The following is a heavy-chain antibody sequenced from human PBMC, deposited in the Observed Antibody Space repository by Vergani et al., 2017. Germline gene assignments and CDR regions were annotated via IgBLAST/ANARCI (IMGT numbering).Heavy chain of an antibody. CDR2: TLPIFGTE. J-gene: IGHJ3*01. D-gene: IGHD2-2*01. Sequence: QVQLMQSGAEVEKPGSSVKVSCKASGDTFSSYAISWVRQTPGQGLEWMGVTLPIFGTEQYAQKFQGRVTLTADESTSTAYMELSSLRAEDTAFYYCARDRASRSDAFDFWGQGTMVTVSS. CDR1: GDTFSSYA. CDR3: ARDRASRSDAFDF. V-gene: IGHV1-69*01.